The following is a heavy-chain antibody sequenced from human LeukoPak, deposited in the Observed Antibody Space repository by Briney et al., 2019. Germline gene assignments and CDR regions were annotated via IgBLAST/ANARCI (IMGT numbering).Heavy chain of an antibody. J-gene: IGHJ4*02. Sequence: PSETPSLTCTVSGGSISSYYWSWIRQPPGKGLEWIGYIYYSGSTNYNPSLKSRVTISVDTSKNQFSLKLSSVTAADTAVYYCARMDYDYVWGSYPGYYFDYWGQGTLVTVSS. D-gene: IGHD3-16*02. CDR1: GGSISSYY. V-gene: IGHV4-59*01. CDR3: ARMDYDYVWGSYPGYYFDY. CDR2: IYYSGST.